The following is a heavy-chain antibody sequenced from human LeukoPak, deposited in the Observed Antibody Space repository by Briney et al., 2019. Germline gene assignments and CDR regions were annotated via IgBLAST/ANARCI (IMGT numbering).Heavy chain of an antibody. J-gene: IGHJ4*02. CDR1: GSSISYYY. Sequence: PSETLSLTCSVSGSSISYYYWSWIRQPAGKGLEYIGLIYTSGNTNYNPSLKSRVSMSVDTSKNQFSLKLSSLTAADTAIYYCARGIESYGDYGYWGQGILVTVSS. CDR3: ARGIESYGDYGY. CDR2: IYTSGNT. V-gene: IGHV4-4*07. D-gene: IGHD4-17*01.